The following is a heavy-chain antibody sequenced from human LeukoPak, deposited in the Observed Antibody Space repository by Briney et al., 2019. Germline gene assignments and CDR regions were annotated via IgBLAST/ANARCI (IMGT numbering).Heavy chain of an antibody. CDR2: IYYSGTT. J-gene: IGHJ6*02. CDR1: GVSISNYC. CDR3: ARDAPYGYYYYGMDV. Sequence: SETLSLSCTVSGVSISNYCWSWIRQPPGKGLECIGYIYYSGTTNYNPSLKSRVTMSVDTSKNQFSLKLSSVTAADTAVYYCARDAPYGYYYYGMDVWGQGTTVTVSS. D-gene: IGHD4-17*01. V-gene: IGHV4-59*12.